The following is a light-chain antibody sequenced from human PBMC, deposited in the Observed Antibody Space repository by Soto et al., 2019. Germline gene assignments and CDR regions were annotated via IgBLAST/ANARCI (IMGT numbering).Light chain of an antibody. J-gene: IGKJ5*01. CDR3: QQRSTWPLIT. CDR2: DAS. V-gene: IGKV3-11*01. Sequence: EIVLTQSPATLSLSPGERATLSCRASQSVSTYLAWYQQKPGLAPRLLIYDASNRATGIPARFSGSGSGTDFTLSISCLEPEDFAVYYCQQRSTWPLITFGQGTRLEI. CDR1: QSVSTY.